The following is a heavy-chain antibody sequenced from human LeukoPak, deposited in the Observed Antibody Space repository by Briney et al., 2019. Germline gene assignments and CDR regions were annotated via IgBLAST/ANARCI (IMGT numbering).Heavy chain of an antibody. V-gene: IGHV3-23*01. D-gene: IGHD3-10*01. Sequence: GGYLRRSCGVSGITLSNYSMSWVRQAPGKGLEWVSGISGSVASTSYADSVKGRFTISKDNSKNTLYLQMNSLRAEDTAVYFCAKRGIVIRGVFVIGLHKEAYYFDSWGQGTLVTVSS. CDR1: GITLSNYS. J-gene: IGHJ4*02. CDR3: AKRGIVIRGVFVIGLHKEAYYFDS. CDR2: ISGSVAST.